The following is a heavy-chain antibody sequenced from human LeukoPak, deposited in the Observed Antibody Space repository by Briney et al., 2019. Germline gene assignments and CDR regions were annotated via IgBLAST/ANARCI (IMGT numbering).Heavy chain of an antibody. D-gene: IGHD1-26*01. J-gene: IGHJ4*02. CDR2: INPDGSTT. V-gene: IGHV3-74*01. Sequence: GGSLRLSCAASGFTFSSYWMHWVRQAPGKGLVWVSRINPDGSTTTYADSVKGRFTISRDNAKNTLYLQMNSLRAEDTAVYYCARQSFAPFQVGPETPIESWGQGTLVTVSS. CDR1: GFTFSSYW. CDR3: ARQSFAPFQVGPETPIES.